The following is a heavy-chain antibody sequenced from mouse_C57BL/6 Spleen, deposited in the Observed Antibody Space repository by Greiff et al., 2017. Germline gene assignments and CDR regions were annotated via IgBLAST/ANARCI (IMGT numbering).Heavy chain of an antibody. J-gene: IGHJ4*01. CDR2: INPNRGST. CDR1: GYTFTSYW. Sequence: QVQLQQPGAELVKPGASVKLSCKASGYTFTSYWMHWVKQRPGQGLEWIGMINPNRGSTNYNEKFKSKATLTVDKSSSTAYMQLSSLTSEDSAVYYCASRGYGGDYAMDDWGQGTSVTVSS. V-gene: IGHV1-64*01. CDR3: ASRGYGGDYAMDD. D-gene: IGHD2-14*01.